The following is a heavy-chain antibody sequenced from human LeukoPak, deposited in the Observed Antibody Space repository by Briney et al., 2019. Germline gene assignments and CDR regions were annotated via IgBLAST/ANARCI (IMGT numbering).Heavy chain of an antibody. CDR2: ISSSSSTI. J-gene: IGHJ4*02. Sequence: ETLSLTCTVSGGSISSNTYYWGWIRQPPGKGLEWVSYISSSSSTIYYADSVKGRFTISRDNAKNSLYLQMNSLRAEDTAVYYCARERGVTGGIFWSPYYFDYWGQGTLVTVSS. CDR3: ARERGVTGGIFWSPYYFDY. D-gene: IGHD3-3*01. V-gene: IGHV3-48*01. CDR1: GGSISSNT.